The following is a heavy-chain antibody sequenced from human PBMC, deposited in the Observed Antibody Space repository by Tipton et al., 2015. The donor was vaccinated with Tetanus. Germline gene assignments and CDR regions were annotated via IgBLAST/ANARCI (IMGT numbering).Heavy chain of an antibody. J-gene: IGHJ3*02. D-gene: IGHD3-9*01. CDR3: ARDLRLYDILTGWVDAFDI. CDR1: GYTFSTYA. Sequence: QLVQSGSELKKPGASVKVSCKASGYTFSTYAMNWVRQAPGQGLEWMGWINTNTGNPTYAQGFTGRFVFSLETSVNTAYLQISSLQAEDTAVYCCARDLRLYDILTGWVDAFDIWGQGTMVTVSS. CDR2: INTNTGNP. V-gene: IGHV7-4-1*02.